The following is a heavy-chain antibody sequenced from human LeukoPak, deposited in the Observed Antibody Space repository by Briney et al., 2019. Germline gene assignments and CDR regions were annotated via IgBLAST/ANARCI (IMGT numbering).Heavy chain of an antibody. Sequence: PGRSLRLSCAASGFTFSSYGMHWVRQAPGKGLEWVAVISYDGSNKYYADSAKGRFTISRDNSKNTLYLQMNSLRAEDTAVYYCAKDYDGDYALYYWGQGTLVTVSS. CDR2: ISYDGSNK. CDR1: GFTFSSYG. CDR3: AKDYDGDYALYY. V-gene: IGHV3-30*18. D-gene: IGHD4-17*01. J-gene: IGHJ4*02.